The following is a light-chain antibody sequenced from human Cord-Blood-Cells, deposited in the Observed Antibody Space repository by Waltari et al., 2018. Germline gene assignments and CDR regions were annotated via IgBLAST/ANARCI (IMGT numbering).Light chain of an antibody. J-gene: IGLJ3*02. CDR2: EGS. CDR1: SSDVGSYNL. CDR3: CSYAGSSTWV. Sequence: QSALNQPASVSGSPGQSITIPCTGTSSDVGSYNLVPWYQQHPGKAPKLMIYEGSKRPSGVSNRFSGSKSGNTASLTISGLQAEDEADYYCCSYAGSSTWVFGGGTKLTVL. V-gene: IGLV2-23*01.